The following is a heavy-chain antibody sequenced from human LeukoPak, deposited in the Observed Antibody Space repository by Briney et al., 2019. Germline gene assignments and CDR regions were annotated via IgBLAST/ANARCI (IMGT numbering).Heavy chain of an antibody. Sequence: QSGGSLRLSCAASGFNFFNFWMTWVRQAPGKGLEWVANIKQDGSETYYAGSVKGRFTISRDNSKNSLSLQINNLRVDDTAVYYCVRDSASRSSGLFDSWGQGTLVTVSS. V-gene: IGHV3-7*01. J-gene: IGHJ4*02. D-gene: IGHD4/OR15-4a*01. CDR1: GFNFFNFW. CDR2: IKQDGSET. CDR3: VRDSASRSSGLFDS.